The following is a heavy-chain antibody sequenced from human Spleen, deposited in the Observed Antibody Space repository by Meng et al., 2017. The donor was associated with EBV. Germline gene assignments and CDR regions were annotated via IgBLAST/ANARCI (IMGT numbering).Heavy chain of an antibody. D-gene: IGHD1-14*01. Sequence: EGQLVEAGGALVQPGGSLRLSCAASGFTFSRYWMHWVRQAPGKGLEWVSRTNENGATTTYADSVKGRFTISRDNAKNTLYLQMNSLRAEDTAIYYCSRDLAGSVDYWGQGTLVTVSS. CDR2: TNENGATT. V-gene: IGHV3-74*03. J-gene: IGHJ4*02. CDR3: SRDLAGSVDY. CDR1: GFTFSRYW.